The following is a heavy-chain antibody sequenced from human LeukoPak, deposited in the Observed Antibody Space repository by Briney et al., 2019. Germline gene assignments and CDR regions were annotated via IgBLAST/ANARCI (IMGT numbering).Heavy chain of an antibody. D-gene: IGHD4-17*01. Sequence: ASVKVSCKASGYTFTSYDINWVRQATGQGLEWMGWMNPNSGYTGYVQKFQGRVTMTRNISISTAYMELTSLRSEDTAVYYCASGDVTVTNNFDYWGQGTLVTVSS. CDR2: MNPNSGYT. J-gene: IGHJ4*02. CDR3: ASGDVTVTNNFDY. V-gene: IGHV1-8*01. CDR1: GYTFTSYD.